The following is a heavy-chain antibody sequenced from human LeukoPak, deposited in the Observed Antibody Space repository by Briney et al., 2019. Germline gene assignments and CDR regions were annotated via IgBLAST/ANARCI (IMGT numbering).Heavy chain of an antibody. CDR2: ISAGGGVT. CDR1: GFTFSNFA. V-gene: IGHV3-23*01. J-gene: IGHJ4*02. CDR3: VIAARPPFDY. Sequence: QPGGSLRLSCAASGFTFSNFAMTWVRQAPGKGLEWVSVISAGGGVTGYADSVKGRFTISRDNSKNTLYLQMNSLRAEDTAVYYCVIAARPPFDYWGQGTLVTVSS. D-gene: IGHD6-6*01.